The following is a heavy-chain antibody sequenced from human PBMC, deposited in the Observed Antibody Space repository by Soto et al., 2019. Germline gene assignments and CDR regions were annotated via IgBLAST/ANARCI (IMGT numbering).Heavy chain of an antibody. CDR2: FDPEDGET. J-gene: IGHJ6*02. CDR3: ATNERVDLYYYDGKDV. Sequence: GASVKVSCKVSGYTLTELSMHWVRQAPGKGLEWMGGFDPEDGETIYAQKFQGRVTMTEDTSTDTAYMELSSLRSEDTAVYYCATNERVDLYYYDGKDVWGQGTTVTVSS. V-gene: IGHV1-24*01. CDR1: GYTLTELS.